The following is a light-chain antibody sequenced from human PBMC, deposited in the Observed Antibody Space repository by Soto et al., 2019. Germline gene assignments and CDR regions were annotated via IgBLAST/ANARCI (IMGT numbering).Light chain of an antibody. J-gene: IGLJ1*01. CDR1: SSDFAVYNY. V-gene: IGLV2-14*01. CDR3: CLFAGSYTSYV. Sequence: QSALTQPASVSGSPGQSITISCTGTSSDFAVYNYVSWYQLHPGKAPKLMIYGVNIRTSGVSNRFSGSKSGNTASLTISGLQAEDEADYYCCLFAGSYTSYVFGTGTKVTVL. CDR2: GVN.